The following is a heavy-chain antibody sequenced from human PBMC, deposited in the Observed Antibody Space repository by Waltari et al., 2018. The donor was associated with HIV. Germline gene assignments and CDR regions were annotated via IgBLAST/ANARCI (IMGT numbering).Heavy chain of an antibody. CDR1: GFSISDYN. Sequence: QLVESGGGFVQPGMSLRLSCVASGFSISDYNMNWVRQAPGKGLEWVAYITPDGDTLDYADSVKGRFTISRDNAENSVYLQMTSLRAEDAAVYYCARFSFDSSSYLDSWGQGSLVTVSS. J-gene: IGHJ4*02. CDR2: ITPDGDTL. V-gene: IGHV3-48*01. CDR3: ARFSFDSSSYLDS. D-gene: IGHD3-9*01.